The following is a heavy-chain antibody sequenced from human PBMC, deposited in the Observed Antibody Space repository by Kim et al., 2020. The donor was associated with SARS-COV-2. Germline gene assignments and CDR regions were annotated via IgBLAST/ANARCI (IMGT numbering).Heavy chain of an antibody. J-gene: IGHJ4*02. CDR2: INHIGST. Sequence: SETLSLTCAVSGGSFSDYYWTWIRHPPGKGLEWIGEINHIGSTKYNPSLKSRVTMSVDTSKNQLSLKLSSVTAADTALYYCAKHDARYCSGGNCWYFDYWGQGTLVTVSS. D-gene: IGHD2-15*01. CDR3: AKHDARYCSGGNCWYFDY. V-gene: IGHV4-34*01. CDR1: GGSFSDYY.